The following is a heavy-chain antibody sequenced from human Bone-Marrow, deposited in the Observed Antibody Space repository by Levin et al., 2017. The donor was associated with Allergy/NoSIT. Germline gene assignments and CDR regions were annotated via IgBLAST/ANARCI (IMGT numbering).Heavy chain of an antibody. J-gene: IGHJ4*01. Sequence: GASVKVSCVVSGFTFNDYYMSWIRQAPGKGLEWVSRISSTSSYTDYADSVKGRFTISRDDAKNSPYLQMDSLKVEDTAIYYCARDGESTFPFDFWGHGTLVIVSS. CDR2: ISSTSSYT. D-gene: IGHD4-17*01. V-gene: IGHV3-11*05. CDR1: GFTFNDYY. CDR3: ARDGESTFPFDF.